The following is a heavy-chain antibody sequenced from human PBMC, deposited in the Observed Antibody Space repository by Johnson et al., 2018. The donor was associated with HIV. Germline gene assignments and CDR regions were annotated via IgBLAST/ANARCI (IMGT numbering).Heavy chain of an antibody. Sequence: VQLVESGGGVVQPGRSLRLSCAASGFTFSSYGMHWVRQAPGKGLEWVAVISYDGSNKYYADSVKGRFTISRDNSKNTLYLQMNSLRAEDTAVDYCAKVRIAARPRDAFDIWGQGTMVTVSS. CDR1: GFTFSSYG. D-gene: IGHD6-6*01. V-gene: IGHV3-30*18. CDR2: ISYDGSNK. J-gene: IGHJ3*02. CDR3: AKVRIAARPRDAFDI.